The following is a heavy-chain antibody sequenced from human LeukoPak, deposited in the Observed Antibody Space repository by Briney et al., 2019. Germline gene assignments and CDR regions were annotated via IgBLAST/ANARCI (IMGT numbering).Heavy chain of an antibody. CDR2: INPNSGGT. CDR1: GYTFTGYY. D-gene: IGHD3-10*01. CDR3: ARGTGDYYGSGSYYNHFDY. V-gene: IGHV1-2*06. Sequence: ASVKVSCKASGYTFTGYYMHWVRQAPGQGLEWMGRINPNSGGTNYAQKFQGRVTMTRDTSISTAYMELSRLRSDDRAVYYCARGTGDYYGSGSYYNHFDYWGQGTLVTVSS. J-gene: IGHJ4*02.